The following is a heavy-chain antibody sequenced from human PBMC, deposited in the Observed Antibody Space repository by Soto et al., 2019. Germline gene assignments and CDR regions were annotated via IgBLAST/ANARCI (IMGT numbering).Heavy chain of an antibody. CDR1: GFTFSSYG. CDR3: AREGLGTTVTTRATSPFGY. Sequence: PGGSLRLSCAASGFTFSSYGMHWVRQAPGKGLEWVAVIWYDGSNKYYADSVKGRFTISRDNSKNTLYLQMNSLRAEDTAVYYCAREGLGTTVTTRATSPFGYWGQGT. J-gene: IGHJ4*02. V-gene: IGHV3-33*01. CDR2: IWYDGSNK. D-gene: IGHD4-17*01.